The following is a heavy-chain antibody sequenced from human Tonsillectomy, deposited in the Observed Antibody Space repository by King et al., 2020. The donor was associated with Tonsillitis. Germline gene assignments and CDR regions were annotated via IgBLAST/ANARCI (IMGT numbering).Heavy chain of an antibody. Sequence: CAVSGGSISSGEWGSWVRQPPGKGREGIAEISYSGSTSYKSSLKSRVTIYLDKSESQVSLRLTSVPAADTAVYYCARNFDLWGQGTLVTVSS. V-gene: IGHV4-4*02. CDR3: ARNFDL. J-gene: IGHJ4*02. CDR2: ISYSGST. CDR1: GGSISSGEW.